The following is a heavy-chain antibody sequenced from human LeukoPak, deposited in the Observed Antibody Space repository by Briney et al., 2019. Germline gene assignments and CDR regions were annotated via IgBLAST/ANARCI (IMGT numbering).Heavy chain of an antibody. J-gene: IGHJ1*01. V-gene: IGHV4-38-2*02. CDR2: IYHGGST. CDR1: GYSISSAYY. D-gene: IGHD3-22*01. Sequence: SETLSLTCSVSGYSISSAYYWGWIRQPPGKGLEWIGRIYHGGSTYYNPSLKSRVTLSVDTSTNQLFLKLSSVTAADTAVYYCAREKSSSYGLAQHWGQGTLVIVSS. CDR3: AREKSSSYGLAQH.